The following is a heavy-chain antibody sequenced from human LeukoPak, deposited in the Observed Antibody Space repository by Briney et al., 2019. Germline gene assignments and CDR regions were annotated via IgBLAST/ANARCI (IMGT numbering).Heavy chain of an antibody. CDR1: GGSITSYY. Sequence: SETLSLTCTVSGGSITSYYWSWIRQPPGKGLEWIGYIYYSGTTNYNPSLNSRVTISVDTSKNQFSLKVNSVTAADTAVYYCARGHNYDFWSGYEPNWFDPWGQGTLVTVSS. D-gene: IGHD3-3*01. J-gene: IGHJ5*02. CDR3: ARGHNYDFWSGYEPNWFDP. CDR2: IYYSGTT. V-gene: IGHV4-59*01.